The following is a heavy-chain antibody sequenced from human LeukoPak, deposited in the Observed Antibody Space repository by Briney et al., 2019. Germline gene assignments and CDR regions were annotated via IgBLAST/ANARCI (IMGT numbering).Heavy chain of an antibody. V-gene: IGHV3-7*01. D-gene: IGHD2-2*01. CDR2: IKQDGSEK. CDR1: GLTFSSYW. Sequence: GGSLRLSCAASGLTFSSYWMSWVRQAPGKGLEWVANIKQDGSEKYYVDSVKGRFTISRDNAKNSLYLQMNSLRAEDTAVYYCAREGVRVVPAATDYWGQGTLVTVSS. J-gene: IGHJ4*02. CDR3: AREGVRVVPAATDY.